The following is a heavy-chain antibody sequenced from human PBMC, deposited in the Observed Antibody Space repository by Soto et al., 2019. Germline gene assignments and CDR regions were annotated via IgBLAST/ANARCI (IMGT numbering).Heavy chain of an antibody. CDR1: GFTFSSYG. CDR3: AKDHDYGDYALLRYGMDV. V-gene: IGHV3-30*18. Sequence: QVQLVESGGGVVQPGRSLRLSCAASGFTFSSYGMHWVRQAPGKGLEWVAVISYDGSNKYYADSVKGRFTISRDNSKNTXXLQMNSLRAEDTAVYYCAKDHDYGDYALLRYGMDVWGQGTTVTVSS. D-gene: IGHD4-17*01. J-gene: IGHJ6*02. CDR2: ISYDGSNK.